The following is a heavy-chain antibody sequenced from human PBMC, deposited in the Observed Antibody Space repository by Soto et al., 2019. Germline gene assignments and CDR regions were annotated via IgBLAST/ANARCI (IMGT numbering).Heavy chain of an antibody. V-gene: IGHV4-61*01. Sequence: PSKTRSLPSTFLGASFKGGIYFGSWFRNPPGKGLEWIGYVYHTGRTSYNPSLKSRVSISMDTSKNQFSLNLDSVTAADTAVYFCARDFAYFDSWGQGTLVTVSS. CDR3: ARDFAYFDS. CDR1: GASFKGGIYF. D-gene: IGHD3-3*01. J-gene: IGHJ4*02. CDR2: VYHTGRT.